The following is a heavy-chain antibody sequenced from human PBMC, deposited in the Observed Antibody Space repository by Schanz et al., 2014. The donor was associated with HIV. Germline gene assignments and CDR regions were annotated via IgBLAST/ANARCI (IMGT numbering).Heavy chain of an antibody. CDR3: ARGEVATIEDKRGDYYYYYTMDV. J-gene: IGHJ6*02. D-gene: IGHD5-12*01. Sequence: QVQLAESGGGVVQPGGSLRLSCAASGFTFSSFGMHWVRQAPGKGLEWVALIWYDGSNQYYADSVKGRFTISRDNSKNTLYLQMNSLRAEDTAVYYCARGEVATIEDKRGDYYYYYTMDVWGQGTTVTVSS. V-gene: IGHV3-33*01. CDR1: GFTFSSFG. CDR2: IWYDGSNQ.